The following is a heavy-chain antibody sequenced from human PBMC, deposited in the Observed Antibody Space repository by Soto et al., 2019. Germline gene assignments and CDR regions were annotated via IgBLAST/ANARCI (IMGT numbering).Heavy chain of an antibody. CDR3: AKEYSSSPALDY. D-gene: IGHD6-6*01. CDR2: ISYDGSNK. J-gene: IGHJ4*02. Sequence: GGSLRLSCAASGFTFSSYGMHWVRQAPGKGLEWVAVISYDGSNKYYADSVKGRFTISRDNSKNTLYLQMNSLRAEDTAVYYCAKEYSSSPALDYWGQGTLVTVS. CDR1: GFTFSSYG. V-gene: IGHV3-30*18.